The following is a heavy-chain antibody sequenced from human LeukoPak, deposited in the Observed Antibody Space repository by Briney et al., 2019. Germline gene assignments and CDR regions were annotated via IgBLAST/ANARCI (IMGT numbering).Heavy chain of an antibody. D-gene: IGHD5-18*01. CDR2: MNPNSGNT. CDR3: ARGRRDVDTTMSKDYYYYRDV. Sequence: ASVKVSCKASGYTFTTYDINWVRQATGQGLEWMGWMNPNSGNTDYAQKFQGRVTMTRNTSISTAYMELSSLRSEDTAVYYCARGRRDVDTTMSKDYYYYRDVWGRGTTVTVSS. V-gene: IGHV1-8*01. CDR1: GYTFTTYD. J-gene: IGHJ6*03.